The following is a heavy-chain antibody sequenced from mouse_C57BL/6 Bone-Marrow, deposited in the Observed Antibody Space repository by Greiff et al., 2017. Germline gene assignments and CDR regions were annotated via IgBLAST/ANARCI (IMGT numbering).Heavy chain of an antibody. V-gene: IGHV14-3*01. J-gene: IGHJ3*01. CDR3: AVDYYGPWFAY. CDR2: IDPANGNT. D-gene: IGHD1-2*01. Sequence: EVQGVESVAELVRPGASVKLSCTASGFNIKNTYMHWVKQRPEQGLEWIGRIDPANGNTKYAPKFQGKATITADTSSNTAYLQLSSRTSEDTAIYYCAVDYYGPWFAYWGQGTLVTVSA. CDR1: GFNIKNTY.